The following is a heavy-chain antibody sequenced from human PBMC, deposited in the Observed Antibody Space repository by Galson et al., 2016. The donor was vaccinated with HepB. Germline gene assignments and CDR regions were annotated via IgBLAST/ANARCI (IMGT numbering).Heavy chain of an antibody. D-gene: IGHD1-14*01. CDR2: IFWDDEK. Sequence: PALVKPTQTLTLTCTVSGFSLNDAKMGVGWIRQPPGKALGWLAHIFWDDEKSFRTSLRSRLTLYRDTSKRQVVLSMTNMDPVDTATYYCARAIPALGFYFDSWGQGVLVTVSS. CDR1: GFSLNDAKMG. V-gene: IGHV2-26*01. CDR3: ARAIPALGFYFDS. J-gene: IGHJ4*02.